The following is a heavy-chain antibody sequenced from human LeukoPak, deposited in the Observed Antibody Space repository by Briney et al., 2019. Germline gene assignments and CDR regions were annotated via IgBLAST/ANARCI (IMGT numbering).Heavy chain of an antibody. CDR2: IKQDGSEK. D-gene: IGHD3-3*01. CDR3: AKGRRFLEWLPRGFDP. CDR1: EFTFSSYW. J-gene: IGHJ5*02. Sequence: GGSLRLSCAASEFTFSSYWMSWVRQAPGKGLEWVANIKQDGSEKYYVDSVKGRFTISRDNAKNSLYLQMNTLRAEDTAVYYCAKGRRFLEWLPRGFDPWGQGTLVTVSS. V-gene: IGHV3-7*01.